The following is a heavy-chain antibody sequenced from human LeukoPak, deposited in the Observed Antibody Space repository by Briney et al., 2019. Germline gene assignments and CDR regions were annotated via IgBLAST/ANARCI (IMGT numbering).Heavy chain of an antibody. CDR1: GFTFSSYA. CDR3: ANALGGGNTWYYFDC. V-gene: IGHV3-23*01. D-gene: IGHD6-13*01. J-gene: IGHJ4*02. Sequence: GGSLRLSCAASGFTFSSYAMSWVRQAPGKGLEWVSSLSGSGGSPNCANSVKGRFTISRDNSKNTLYLQMNSLRAEDTAVYYCANALGGGNTWYYFDCWGQGTLVTVSS. CDR2: LSGSGGSP.